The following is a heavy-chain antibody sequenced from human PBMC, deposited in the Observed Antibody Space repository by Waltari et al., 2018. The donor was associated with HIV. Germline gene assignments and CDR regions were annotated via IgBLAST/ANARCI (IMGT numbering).Heavy chain of an antibody. V-gene: IGHV3-48*01. CDR1: GFTFSNYT. J-gene: IGHJ4*02. D-gene: IGHD7-27*01. Sequence: EVQLVESGGGWVQPGGSLRLSCAASGFTFSNYTMNWVRQEPGKGLEWVSYIRRSSSSIFYADSVKGRFTISRDNAKNSLYLQMNSLRVEDTAVYYCARDINGGWGYWGQGTLVTVAS. CDR2: IRRSSSSI. CDR3: ARDINGGWGY.